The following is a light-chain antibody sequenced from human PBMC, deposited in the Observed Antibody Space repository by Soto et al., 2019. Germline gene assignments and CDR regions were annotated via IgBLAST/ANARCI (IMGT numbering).Light chain of an antibody. CDR3: QQYHNWPA. J-gene: IGKJ1*01. CDR2: GAA. Sequence: TLSVSPVERATLSCRASQSVFSSLAWYQQKPGQAPRLLIYGAATRATGIPARFSGSGSGTEFTLTISSLQSEDFAVYYCQQYHNWPAFGQGTKVDIK. CDR1: QSVFSS. V-gene: IGKV3-15*01.